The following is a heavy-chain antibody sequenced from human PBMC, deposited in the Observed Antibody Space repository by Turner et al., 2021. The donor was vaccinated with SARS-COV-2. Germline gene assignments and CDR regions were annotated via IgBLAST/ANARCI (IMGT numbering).Heavy chain of an antibody. J-gene: IGHJ5*02. Sequence: QLQLQESGPGLVKPSATLSLPCTVSGGSISSSSFYWGWIRQPPGKGLEWNGSIYYSGSTYYNRSLKSRVTISVDTSKNQFSLKLSSVTAADTAVYYCARHWEVAAAAYLARFDPWGQGTLVTVSS. CDR1: GGSISSSSFY. D-gene: IGHD6-13*01. CDR2: IYYSGST. V-gene: IGHV4-39*01. CDR3: ARHWEVAAAAYLARFDP.